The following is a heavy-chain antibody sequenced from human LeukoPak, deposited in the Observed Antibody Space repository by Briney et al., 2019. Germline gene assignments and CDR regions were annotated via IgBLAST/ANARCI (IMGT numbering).Heavy chain of an antibody. CDR3: ASSTYGDYVYYMDV. CDR2: IYHSGST. J-gene: IGHJ6*03. CDR1: GDSISSSSYY. Sequence: SETLSLTCTVSGDSISSSSYYWGWIRQPPGKGLEWIGSIYHSGSTYYNPSLKSRVTISVDTSKNQFSLKLSSVTAADTAVYYCASSTYGDYVYYMDVWGKGTTVTVSS. D-gene: IGHD4-17*01. V-gene: IGHV4-39*07.